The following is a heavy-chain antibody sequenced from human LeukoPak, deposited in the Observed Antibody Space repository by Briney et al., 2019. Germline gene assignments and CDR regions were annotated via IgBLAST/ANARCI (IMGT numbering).Heavy chain of an antibody. CDR1: GFTFSTYA. CDR3: WGGTYPFDY. Sequence: GGSLRLSCAASGFTFSTYAMTWVRQAPGKGLEWVSLISGTGGSTYYADSVKGRFTISRDDSKNTAYLQMNSLKTEDTAVYYCWGGTYPFDYWGQGTLVTVSS. V-gene: IGHV3-23*01. J-gene: IGHJ4*02. CDR2: ISGTGGST. D-gene: IGHD1-14*01.